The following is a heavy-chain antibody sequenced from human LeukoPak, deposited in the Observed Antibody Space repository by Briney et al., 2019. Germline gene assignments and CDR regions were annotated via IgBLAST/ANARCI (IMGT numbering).Heavy chain of an antibody. J-gene: IGHJ4*02. CDR3: ARHAGSYYTYNFDY. D-gene: IGHD3-22*01. Sequence: SETLSLTCTVSGCSIRSSSYYWGWIRQPPGKGLEWIGSIYYSGSTNYKPSLRKRGTISVDTSKNQFSLKLSTVTAPDKAAYYCARHAGSYYTYNFDYWGQGNLVTVSA. V-gene: IGHV4-39*01. CDR1: GCSIRSSSYY. CDR2: IYYSGST.